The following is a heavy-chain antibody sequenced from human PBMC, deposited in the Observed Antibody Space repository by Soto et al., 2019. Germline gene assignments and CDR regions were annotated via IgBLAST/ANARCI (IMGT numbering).Heavy chain of an antibody. J-gene: IGHJ6*02. CDR2: ISYDGSNK. CDR3: AKDINSNNYGDYYYYGMDV. D-gene: IGHD4-17*01. CDR1: GFTFSSYG. V-gene: IGHV3-30*18. Sequence: GGSLRLSCAASGFTFSSYGMHWVRQAPGKGLEWVAVISYDGSNKYYADSVKGRFTISRDNSKNTLYLQMNSLRAEDTAVYYCAKDINSNNYGDYYYYGMDVWGQGTTVTVSS.